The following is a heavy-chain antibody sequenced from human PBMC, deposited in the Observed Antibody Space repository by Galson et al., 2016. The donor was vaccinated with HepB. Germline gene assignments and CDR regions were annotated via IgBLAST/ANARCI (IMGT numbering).Heavy chain of an antibody. CDR1: GDSISSYY. Sequence: ETLSLTCPVSGDSISSYYCNWVRQAPGKGLEWLGYIHTSWSNKYSHSLKSRVTISLDTSKNQFSLNLSSLTAADTAVYYCVTGRGWRPDYWGQGTLVTVSS. CDR3: VTGRGWRPDY. J-gene: IGHJ4*02. D-gene: IGHD3-10*01. V-gene: IGHV4-59*01. CDR2: IHTSWSN.